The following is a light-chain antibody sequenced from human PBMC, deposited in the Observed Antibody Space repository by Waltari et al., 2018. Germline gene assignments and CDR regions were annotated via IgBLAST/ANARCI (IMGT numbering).Light chain of an antibody. J-gene: IGLJ3*02. Sequence: QSALTQPASVSGSPGQSITISCTGTSSHVGTYNFSSWYKQNPGKAPKLMIYEGNKRPSGVSNRFSGSKAGNTASLTISGLQAEDEADYYCYSYAGSGTWVFGGGTKLTVL. V-gene: IGLV2-23*01. CDR1: SSHVGTYNF. CDR2: EGN. CDR3: YSYAGSGTWV.